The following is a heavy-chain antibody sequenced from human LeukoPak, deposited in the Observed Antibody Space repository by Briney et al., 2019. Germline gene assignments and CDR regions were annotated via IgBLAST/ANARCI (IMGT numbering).Heavy chain of an antibody. Sequence: SETLSLTCTVSGGSISIYYWSWIRQPPGKGLEWIGYIYYSRNTNYNPSLKSRVTISVDTSKNQFSLTLSSVTAADTAVYYCARLTTVTPRTAFDIWGQGTLVTVSS. CDR2: IYYSRNT. V-gene: IGHV4-59*01. CDR1: GGSISIYY. CDR3: ARLTTVTPRTAFDI. J-gene: IGHJ3*02. D-gene: IGHD4-17*01.